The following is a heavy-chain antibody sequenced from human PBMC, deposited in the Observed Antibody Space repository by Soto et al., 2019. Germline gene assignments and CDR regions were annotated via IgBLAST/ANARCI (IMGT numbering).Heavy chain of an antibody. CDR2: INYSGSS. Sequence: PSETLSLTCAVYGESFSRYSWTWIRQPPEKWLEWIGEINYSGSSVYSPSLKSPVTISIDTSKMQFSLKLTSATAADRGVYYGSKKRYSGCDSWGRRXLVTVYS. CDR1: GESFSRYS. D-gene: IGHD2-21*02. J-gene: IGHJ1*01. V-gene: IGHV4-34*01. CDR3: SKKRYSGCDS.